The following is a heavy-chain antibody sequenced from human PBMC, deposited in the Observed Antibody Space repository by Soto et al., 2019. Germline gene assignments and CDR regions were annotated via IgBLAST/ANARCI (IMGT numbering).Heavy chain of an antibody. CDR3: LTTSRDRPFDY. J-gene: IGHJ4*02. CDR2: IRQDGSET. V-gene: IGHV3-7*03. CDR1: GFIFTDYW. Sequence: EVHLVESGGDLVQPGGSLRLSCEASGFIFTDYWMTWVRQAPGKGLEWVDIIRQDGSETKYVDSVRGRFTISRDNAKITSSLHMTSLANEATGLYYCLTTSRDRPFDYWGQGTLGTVAS.